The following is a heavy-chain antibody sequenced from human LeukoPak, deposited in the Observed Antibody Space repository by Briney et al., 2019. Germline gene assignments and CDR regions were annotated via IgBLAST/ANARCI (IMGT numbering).Heavy chain of an antibody. J-gene: IGHJ4*02. CDR3: AKDFWSGYYLYYFDY. D-gene: IGHD3-3*01. CDR2: ISGSGGST. CDR1: GFTFSSYA. Sequence: GGSLRLSCAASGFTFSSYAMSWVRQAPGKGLEWVSAISGSGGSTYYADSVKGRFTISRDNSKNTLYLQMNSLRAEDTAVYYCAKDFWSGYYLYYFDYWGQGTLVTVSS. V-gene: IGHV3-23*01.